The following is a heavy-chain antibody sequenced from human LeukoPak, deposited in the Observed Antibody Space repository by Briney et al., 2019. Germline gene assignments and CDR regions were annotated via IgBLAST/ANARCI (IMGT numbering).Heavy chain of an antibody. CDR2: ISGSSSYT. CDR1: GFTFSTYS. CDR3: ARGTTGGYSPSH. V-gene: IGHV3-21*01. D-gene: IGHD5-12*01. J-gene: IGHJ4*02. Sequence: GGSLRLSCAASGFTFSTYSMSWVCQAPGKGLEWVSSISGSSSYTFYADSVRGRFTISRDNAKNSLYLQMNSLRAEDTAVYYCARGTTGGYSPSHWGQGTLVTVSS.